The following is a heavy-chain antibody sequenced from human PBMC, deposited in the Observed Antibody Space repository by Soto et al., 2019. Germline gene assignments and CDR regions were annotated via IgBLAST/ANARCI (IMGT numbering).Heavy chain of an antibody. CDR3: ARDLTIVPATHPRLENYGMDV. CDR1: GYSFTSYG. D-gene: IGHD2-2*01. CDR2: VSPYNGHT. V-gene: IGHV1-18*01. Sequence: QVQLVQSAAEVKKPGASVKVSCKASGYSFTSYGISWVRRAPGQGLEWMGWVSPYNGHTQFAQRFQGRVTMTTDTSTKTAYMELRNLRSGDTAHYYCARDLTIVPATHPRLENYGMDVWGQGTTVIVSS. J-gene: IGHJ6*02.